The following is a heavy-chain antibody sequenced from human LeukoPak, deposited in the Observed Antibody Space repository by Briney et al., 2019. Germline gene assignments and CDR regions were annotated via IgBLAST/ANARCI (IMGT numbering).Heavy chain of an antibody. CDR3: ARGRDDILTGHRELDY. V-gene: IGHV1-46*01. CDR1: GYTFTSYY. J-gene: IGHJ4*02. Sequence: GASVKVSCKASGYTFTSYYMHWVRQAPGQGLEWMGIINPSGGSTSYAQKFQGRVTMTRDTSTSTVYMELSSLRSEDTAVYYCARGRDDILTGHRELDYWGQGTLVTVSS. D-gene: IGHD3-9*01. CDR2: INPSGGST.